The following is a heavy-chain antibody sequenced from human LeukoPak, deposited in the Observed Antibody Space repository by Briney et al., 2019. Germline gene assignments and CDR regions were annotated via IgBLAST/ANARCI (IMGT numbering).Heavy chain of an antibody. CDR1: GYTFTSYG. D-gene: IGHD3-10*01. Sequence: GASVKVSCKASGYTFTSYGISWVRQAPGQGLEWMGWISAYNGNTNYAQKLQGRVTMTEDTSTDTAYMELSSLRSEDTAVYYCATMVRGVGWGQGTLVTVSS. J-gene: IGHJ4*02. CDR3: ATMVRGVG. CDR2: ISAYNGNT. V-gene: IGHV1-18*01.